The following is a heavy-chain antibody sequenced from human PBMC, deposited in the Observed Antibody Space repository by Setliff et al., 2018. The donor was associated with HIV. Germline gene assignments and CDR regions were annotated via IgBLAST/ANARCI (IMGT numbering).Heavy chain of an antibody. D-gene: IGHD3-10*01. Sequence: SETLSLTCAVSGYSISSSYYWGWIRQPPGKGLEWIASVYHGGSAYYNPSLKSRVTTSVDTSKNQFSLRLSSVTAADTAVYYCARGGAPSVGAYYYYMDVWGKGTTVTVSS. V-gene: IGHV4-38-2*01. CDR3: ARGGAPSVGAYYYYMDV. CDR2: VYHGGSA. CDR1: GYSISSSYY. J-gene: IGHJ6*03.